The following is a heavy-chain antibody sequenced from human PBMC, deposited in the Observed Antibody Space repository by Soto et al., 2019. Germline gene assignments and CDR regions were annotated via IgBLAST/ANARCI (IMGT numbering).Heavy chain of an antibody. CDR2: IYHRGST. V-gene: IGHV4-30-2*01. CDR3: ARGGSGWAYYFDY. J-gene: IGHJ4*02. D-gene: IGHD6-19*01. CDR1: GGSISRGGYS. Sequence: TSETLSPTCAVSGGSISRGGYSLSWIRPPPGKGLEWVGYIYHRGSTYYNPSLKSRVTISVDRSKNQFSLKLSSVTAADTAVYYCARGGSGWAYYFDYWGQGTLVTVSS.